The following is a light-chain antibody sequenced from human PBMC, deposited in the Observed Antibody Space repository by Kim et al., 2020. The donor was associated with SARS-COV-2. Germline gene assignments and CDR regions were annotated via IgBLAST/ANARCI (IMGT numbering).Light chain of an antibody. J-gene: IGLJ3*02. CDR2: RNN. V-gene: IGLV1-47*01. CDR3: ATWDDSLSGWV. Sequence: GHRVNLACSGSSANIGSNYIYWYQQLPGTAPNLLTYRNNQRPSGVPDRFSGSKSGTSASLAISGLRAEDEADYYCATWDDSLSGWVFGGGTKLTVL. CDR1: SANIGSNY.